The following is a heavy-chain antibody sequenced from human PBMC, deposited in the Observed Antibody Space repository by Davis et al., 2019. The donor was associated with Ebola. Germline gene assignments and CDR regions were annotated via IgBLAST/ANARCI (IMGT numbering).Heavy chain of an antibody. CDR1: GFTFSDYN. Sequence: ESLKISCAASGFTFSDYNLNWVRQPPGKGLEWIGEINHSGSTNYNPSLKSRVTISVDTSKNQFSLKLSSVTAADTAVYYCARRITIWNWFDPWGQGTLVTVSS. J-gene: IGHJ5*02. CDR2: INHSGST. V-gene: IGHV4-34*01. D-gene: IGHD3-3*01. CDR3: ARRITIWNWFDP.